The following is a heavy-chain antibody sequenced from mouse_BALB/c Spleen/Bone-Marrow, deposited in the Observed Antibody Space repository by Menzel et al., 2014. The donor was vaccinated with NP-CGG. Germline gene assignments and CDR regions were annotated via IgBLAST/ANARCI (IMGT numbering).Heavy chain of an antibody. CDR2: ISYSDNT. V-gene: IGHV3-8*02. Sequence: EVKLMESGPSLVKPSQTLSLTCSVTGDSITSGYWNWIRKFPGNKLEYMGYISYSDNTYYNPSLKSRISITRDTSKNXYYLQLNSVTTEDTATYYCATYDGYCFDYWGQGTTLTVSS. D-gene: IGHD2-3*01. CDR1: GDSITSGY. J-gene: IGHJ2*01. CDR3: ATYDGYCFDY.